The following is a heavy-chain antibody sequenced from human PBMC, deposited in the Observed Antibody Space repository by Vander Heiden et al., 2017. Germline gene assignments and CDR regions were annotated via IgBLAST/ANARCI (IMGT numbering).Heavy chain of an antibody. CDR3: ARHCAYCPYRLMDV. Sequence: QITLKESGPTLVKPKQTLTLTCTFSGFSLSATGAGVGWIRQPPGKALEWLALIYWNDNGRYSPSLKSRLTITKDTSKNQVVLTMTNMDRVDTATYYCARHCAYCPYRLMDVWGQGTTVTVSS. D-gene: IGHD3-16*01. CDR1: GFSLSATGAG. V-gene: IGHV2-5*01. J-gene: IGHJ6*02. CDR2: IYWNDNG.